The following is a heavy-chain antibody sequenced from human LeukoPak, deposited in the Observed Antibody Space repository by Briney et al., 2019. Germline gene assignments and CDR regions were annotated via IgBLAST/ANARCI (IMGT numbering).Heavy chain of an antibody. Sequence: SETLSLTCTVSGGSISSYYWSWIRQPPGKGLEWIGYIYYSGSTNYNPSLKSRVTISVDTSKNQFSLKLSSVTAADTAVYYCARRYSSSWYAWSYWYFDLWGRGTLVTVSS. V-gene: IGHV4-59*12. CDR3: ARRYSSSWYAWSYWYFDL. J-gene: IGHJ2*01. CDR2: IYYSGST. CDR1: GGSISSYY. D-gene: IGHD6-13*01.